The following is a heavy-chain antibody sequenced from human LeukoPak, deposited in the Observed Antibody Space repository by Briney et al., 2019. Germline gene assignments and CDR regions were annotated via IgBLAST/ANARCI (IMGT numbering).Heavy chain of an antibody. CDR1: GFTFSAYS. V-gene: IGHV3-48*01. Sequence: GGSLRLSCAAPGFTFSAYSMNWVRQAPGKGLEWISYISTSSSAIYYADSVKGRFTISRDNAKNSLYLQMNSLRVEDTAVYYCARDSRYNYYDSSGYYTFWGQGTLVTVSS. CDR2: ISTSSSAI. D-gene: IGHD3-22*01. CDR3: ARDSRYNYYDSSGYYTF. J-gene: IGHJ4*02.